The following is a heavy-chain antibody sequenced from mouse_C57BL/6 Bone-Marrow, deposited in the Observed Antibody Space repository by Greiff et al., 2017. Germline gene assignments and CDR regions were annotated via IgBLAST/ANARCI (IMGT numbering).Heavy chain of an antibody. CDR3: ARNSGSSSWYFDV. V-gene: IGHV2-2*01. Sequence: VQRVESGPGLVQPSQSLSITCTVSGFSLTSYGVHWVRQSPGKGLEWLGVIWSGGSTDYNAAFISRLSISKDNSKSQVFFKMNSLQADDTAIYYCARNSGSSSWYFDVWGTGTTVTVSS. D-gene: IGHD1-1*01. CDR1: GFSLTSYG. CDR2: IWSGGST. J-gene: IGHJ1*03.